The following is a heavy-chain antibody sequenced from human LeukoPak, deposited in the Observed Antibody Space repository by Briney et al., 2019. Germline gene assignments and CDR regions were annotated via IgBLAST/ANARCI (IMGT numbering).Heavy chain of an antibody. Sequence: SGTLSLTCAVSGDSISSGSWWTWVRQPPGKGLEWIGEIYHSGSTNYNPSLKSRVTISVDKSKNQFSLKLNSVTVADTAVYYCARASGGRHSWGQGALVTVSS. V-gene: IGHV4-4*02. CDR1: GDSISSGSW. CDR2: IYHSGST. J-gene: IGHJ1*01. D-gene: IGHD1-1*01. CDR3: ARASGGRHS.